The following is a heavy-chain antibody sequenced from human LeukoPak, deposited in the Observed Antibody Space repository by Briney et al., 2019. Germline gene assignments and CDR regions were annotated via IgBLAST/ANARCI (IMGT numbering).Heavy chain of an antibody. CDR1: GVSISSGSNY. Sequence: SETLSLTCRVPGVSISSGSNYWGWIRQPPGKTLEWIGSIYSSGSTYYNSSLKSRVIILIDTAKNHFSLNLSSVTAADTAVYYCARSDGYGLVGIWGQGTMVTVSS. V-gene: IGHV4-39*07. J-gene: IGHJ3*02. CDR3: ARSDGYGLVGI. D-gene: IGHD3-10*01. CDR2: IYSSGST.